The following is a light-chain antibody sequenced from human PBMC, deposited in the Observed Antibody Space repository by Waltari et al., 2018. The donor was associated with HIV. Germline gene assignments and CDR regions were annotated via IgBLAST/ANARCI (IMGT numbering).Light chain of an antibody. CDR3: CSYAGSSFSYA. Sequence: QSALTQPRSVSGSPGQAVNISCTGTSSDVGGYKYVSWYQQHPGKAPRVVIYDVTERPSGIPYRFSGSKAGNTASLSISGLQAADEADYYCCSYAGSSFSYAFGTGTRVSVL. CDR2: DVT. CDR1: SSDVGGYKY. J-gene: IGLJ1*01. V-gene: IGLV2-11*01.